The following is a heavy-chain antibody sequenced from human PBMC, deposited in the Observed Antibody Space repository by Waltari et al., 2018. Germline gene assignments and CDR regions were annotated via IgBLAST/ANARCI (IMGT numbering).Heavy chain of an antibody. J-gene: IGHJ4*02. CDR1: GFIFGTVW. D-gene: IGHD1-26*01. CDR2: INDDGATI. V-gene: IGHV3-74*01. Sequence: EVHLVESGGGSVQPGGSLRLSCAASGFIFGTVWMHWVRQVPGKGLGWVSLINDDGATISYADSVKCRFTISRDNAKNTVYLQMDSLRVEDTAVYYCTRTLVGPYPFENWGQGTLVTVSS. CDR3: TRTLVGPYPFEN.